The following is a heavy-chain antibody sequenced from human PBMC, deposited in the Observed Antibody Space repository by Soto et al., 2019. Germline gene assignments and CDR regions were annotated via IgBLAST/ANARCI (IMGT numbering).Heavy chain of an antibody. J-gene: IGHJ6*02. V-gene: IGHV3-23*01. Sequence: GGSLRLSCAASGFTFSSYAMSWVRQAPGKGLEWVSAISGSGGSTYYADSVKGRFTISRDNAKNSLYLQMNSLRAEDTAVYYCARDARDWLEGYYYYGMDVWGQGTTVTVSS. CDR3: ARDARDWLEGYYYYGMDV. CDR2: ISGSGGST. CDR1: GFTFSSYA. D-gene: IGHD3-9*01.